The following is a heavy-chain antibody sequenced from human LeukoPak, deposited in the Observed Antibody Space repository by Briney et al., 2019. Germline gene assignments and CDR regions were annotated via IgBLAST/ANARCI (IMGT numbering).Heavy chain of an antibody. D-gene: IGHD1-26*01. CDR3: ARASFKWELPKGSWFDP. CDR1: GYTFTSYD. V-gene: IGHV1-8*01. Sequence: GASVKVSCKASGYTFTSYDINWVRQATGQGLEWMGWMNPNSGNTGYAQKFQGRVTMTRNTSISTAYMELSSLRSEDTAVYYCARASFKWELPKGSWFDPWGQGTLVTVSS. J-gene: IGHJ5*02. CDR2: MNPNSGNT.